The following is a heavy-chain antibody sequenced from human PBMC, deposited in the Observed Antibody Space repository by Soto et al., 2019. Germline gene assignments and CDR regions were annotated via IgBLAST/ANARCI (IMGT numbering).Heavy chain of an antibody. CDR3: ARERATGDSYFEF. CDR1: RYNFATYW. Sequence: GESLKISCKGSRYNFATYWIGGVRQMPGKGLEWMAIIYPSDSDTRYSPSFQGQVTISADKSISTTYLQWSSLKASDTAMYYCARERATGDSYFEFWGQGTLVTVSS. CDR2: IYPSDSDT. D-gene: IGHD4-17*01. J-gene: IGHJ4*02. V-gene: IGHV5-51*01.